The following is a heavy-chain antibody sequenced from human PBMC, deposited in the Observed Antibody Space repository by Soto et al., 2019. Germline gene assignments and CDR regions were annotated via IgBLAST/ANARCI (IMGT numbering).Heavy chain of an antibody. CDR2: MYKTGST. D-gene: IGHD2-21*02. J-gene: IGHJ6*02. Sequence: PSETLSLTCTVSGGSISGYYWSWIRQPPGKGLEWIGNMYKTGSTVYNPSFKSRVTISVDTSKNQFSLKLNSVTAADTAVYYCARDLWGYCGTDCYPLDVWGQGTTVTVSS. V-gene: IGHV4-59*01. CDR3: ARDLWGYCGTDCYPLDV. CDR1: GGSISGYY.